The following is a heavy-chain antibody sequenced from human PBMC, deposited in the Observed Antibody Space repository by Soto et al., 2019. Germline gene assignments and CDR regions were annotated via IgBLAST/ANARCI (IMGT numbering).Heavy chain of an antibody. D-gene: IGHD3-16*01. CDR2: IYYSGST. Sequence: SETLPHTCTVSGGSISKIGYYSRSIRQHPGKGLEWIGYIYYSGSTYYNPSLKSRVTISVDTSKNQFSLKLSSVTAADTAVYYRASGGAGSFGYWGQGTLVTGSS. V-gene: IGHV4-31*03. CDR1: GGSISKIGYY. J-gene: IGHJ4*02. CDR3: ASGGAGSFGY.